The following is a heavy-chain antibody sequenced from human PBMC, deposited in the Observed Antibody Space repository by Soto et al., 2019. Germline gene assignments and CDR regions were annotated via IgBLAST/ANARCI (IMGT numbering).Heavy chain of an antibody. D-gene: IGHD3-3*01. Sequence: GGSLRLSCSASGFTFSDSPMNWVRQRPGRGLEWISNIRSDNGKTYYADSVKGRFTVSRDDAKNSLYLQMNSLRDDDTAVYYCARDLFWAFDYWGQGALVTGLL. J-gene: IGHJ4*02. CDR1: GFTFSDSP. V-gene: IGHV3-48*02. CDR3: ARDLFWAFDY. CDR2: IRSDNGKT.